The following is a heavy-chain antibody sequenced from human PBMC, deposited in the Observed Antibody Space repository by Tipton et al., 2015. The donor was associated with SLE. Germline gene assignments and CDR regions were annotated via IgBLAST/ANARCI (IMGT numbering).Heavy chain of an antibody. D-gene: IGHD3-10*01. V-gene: IGHV4-34*01. CDR3: ASLRTEYYYGSRADY. CDR2: INHSGST. CDR1: GGSFSGYY. Sequence: TLSLTCAVYGGSFSGYYWSWIRQPPRKGLEWIGEINHSGSTNYNPSLKSRVTISVDTSKNQFSLKLSSVTAADTAVYYCASLRTEYYYGSRADYWGQGTLVTVSS. J-gene: IGHJ4*02.